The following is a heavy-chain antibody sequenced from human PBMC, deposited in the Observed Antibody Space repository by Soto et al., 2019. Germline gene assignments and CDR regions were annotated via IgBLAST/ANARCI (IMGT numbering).Heavy chain of an antibody. CDR3: ASRYCSSTSCYVPTRYYYYMDV. J-gene: IGHJ6*03. Sequence: GGSLRLSCAASGFTFSSYWMGWVRQAPGKGLEWVANIKQDGSEKYYVDSVKGRFTISRDNAKNSLYLQMNSLRAEDTAVYYCASRYCSSTSCYVPTRYYYYMDVWGKGTTVTVSS. V-gene: IGHV3-7*01. D-gene: IGHD2-2*01. CDR2: IKQDGSEK. CDR1: GFTFSSYW.